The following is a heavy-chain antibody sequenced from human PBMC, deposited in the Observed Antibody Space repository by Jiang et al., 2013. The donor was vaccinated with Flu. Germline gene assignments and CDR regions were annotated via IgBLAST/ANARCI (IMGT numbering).Heavy chain of an antibody. J-gene: IGHJ4*02. CDR1: GYTFTNYA. CDR3: ARLATADTNDY. D-gene: IGHD6-13*01. Sequence: GAEVKKPGASVKVSCKASGYTFTNYAISWVRQAPGQGLEWMGWISPFNSVTDYAQKLQDRVTMTTDTSTSTSYMELRSLRSDDTAVYYCARLATADTNDYWGQGTLVTVSS. V-gene: IGHV1-18*01. CDR2: ISPFNSVT.